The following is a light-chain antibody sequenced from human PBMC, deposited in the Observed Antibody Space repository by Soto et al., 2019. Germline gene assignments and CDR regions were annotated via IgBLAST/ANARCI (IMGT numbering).Light chain of an antibody. J-gene: IGLJ1*01. CDR3: SSYTSSSTLV. CDR2: EVS. Sequence: QSVLTQPASVSGSPGQSITISCTGTSSDVGGYNYVSWYQQHPGKAPKLMIYEVSNRPSGVSNRFSGSKSGSTASLTISGLQAEDEADYYCSSYTSSSTLVFGTGTKVTV. CDR1: SSDVGGYNY. V-gene: IGLV2-14*01.